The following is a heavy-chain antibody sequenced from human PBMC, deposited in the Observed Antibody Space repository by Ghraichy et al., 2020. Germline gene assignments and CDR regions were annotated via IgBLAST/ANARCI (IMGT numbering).Heavy chain of an antibody. D-gene: IGHD3-16*01. CDR2: IKKDGSDK. CDR1: GLSISTYW. V-gene: IGHV3-7*01. J-gene: IGHJ4*02. CDR3: GAYKHY. Sequence: GGSLRLSCAVSGLSISTYWMFWVRQAPGKGLEWVANIKKDGSDKYYVDSVKGRFTISRDNAKNSLYLQMDSLRAEDTAVYYCGAYKHYWGQGTLVTVSS.